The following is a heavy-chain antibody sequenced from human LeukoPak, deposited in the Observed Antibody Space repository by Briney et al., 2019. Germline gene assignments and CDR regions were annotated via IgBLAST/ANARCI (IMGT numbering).Heavy chain of an antibody. V-gene: IGHV1-8*03. D-gene: IGHD3-10*01. Sequence: GASVKVSCKASGYTFTSYDTNWVRQATGQGLEWMGWMNPNSGNTGYAQKFQGRVTITRNTSISTAYMELSSLRSEDTAVYYCARGRDVRSGSYYTSSDAFDIWGQGTMVTVSS. CDR3: ARGRDVRSGSYYTSSDAFDI. CDR2: MNPNSGNT. J-gene: IGHJ3*02. CDR1: GYTFTSYD.